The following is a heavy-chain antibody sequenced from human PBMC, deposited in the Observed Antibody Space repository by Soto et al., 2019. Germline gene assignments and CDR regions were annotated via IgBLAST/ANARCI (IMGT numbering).Heavy chain of an antibody. J-gene: IGHJ5*02. CDR1: GGTFSSYA. CDR2: IIPIFGTA. CDR3: ARGIVVVPAAINWCDP. D-gene: IGHD2-2*01. Sequence: QVQLVQSGAEVKKPGSSVNVSCKASGGTFSSYAISWVRQAPGQGLEWMGGIIPIFGTANSAQKFQGRVTITADESTSTAYMELSSLRSEDTAVYYCARGIVVVPAAINWCDPWGQGTLVTVSS. V-gene: IGHV1-69*01.